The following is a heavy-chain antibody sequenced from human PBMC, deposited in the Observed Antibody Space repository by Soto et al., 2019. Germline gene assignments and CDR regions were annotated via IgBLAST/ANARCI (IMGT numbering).Heavy chain of an antibody. J-gene: IGHJ3*02. D-gene: IGHD3-22*01. V-gene: IGHV3-30*18. Sequence: GGSLRLSCAASGFTFSSYGMHWVRQAPGKGLEWVAVISYDGSNKYYADSVKGRFTISRDNSKNTLYLQMNSLRAEDTAVYYCAKDLSDGDDSSGYYLIGAFDIWGQGTMVTVSS. CDR1: GFTFSSYG. CDR2: ISYDGSNK. CDR3: AKDLSDGDDSSGYYLIGAFDI.